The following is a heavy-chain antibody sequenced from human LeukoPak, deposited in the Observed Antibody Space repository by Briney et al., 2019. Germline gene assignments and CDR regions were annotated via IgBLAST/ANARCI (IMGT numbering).Heavy chain of an antibody. J-gene: IGHJ6*02. Sequence: PGGSLRLSCAASGFTFNSYSMNWVRQAPGKGLEWVSSISSSSSYIYYADSVKGRFTISRDNARNSLYLQMNSLRAEDTAVYYCARKSDYYDSSGYYSTCMDVWGQGTTVTVSS. CDR1: GFTFNSYS. V-gene: IGHV3-21*01. CDR3: ARKSDYYDSSGYYSTCMDV. CDR2: ISSSSSYI. D-gene: IGHD3-22*01.